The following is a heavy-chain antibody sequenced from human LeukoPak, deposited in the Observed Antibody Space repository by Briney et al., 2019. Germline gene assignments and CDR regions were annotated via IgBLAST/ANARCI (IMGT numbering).Heavy chain of an antibody. CDR1: GFTFSNYA. V-gene: IGHV3-23*01. CDR3: ARGGPSVKMIRGDFDH. J-gene: IGHJ4*02. CDR2: ISGSGDTT. D-gene: IGHD3-10*01. Sequence: GGSLRLSCSGTGFTFSNYAMSWVRQAPGKGLEWVSVISGSGDTTEYADSAKGRFAISRDNSDNTVYLEMNRLRVEDTAVYYCARGGPSVKMIRGDFDHWGQGTLVTVSS.